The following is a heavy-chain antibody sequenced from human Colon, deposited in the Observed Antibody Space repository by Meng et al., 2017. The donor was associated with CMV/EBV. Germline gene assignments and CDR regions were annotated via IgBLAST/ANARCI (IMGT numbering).Heavy chain of an antibody. V-gene: IGHV3-48*03. Sequence: GESLKISCAASGFTFNNFEMNWVRQAPGKGLEWVSYISIRGTTIYYADSVKGRFTISRDHAKNSLYLQMNSLRAEDTAVYYCAKVYSSGWDDGMDVWGQGTTVTVSS. CDR2: ISIRGTTI. D-gene: IGHD6-19*01. CDR1: GFTFNNFE. J-gene: IGHJ6*02. CDR3: AKVYSSGWDDGMDV.